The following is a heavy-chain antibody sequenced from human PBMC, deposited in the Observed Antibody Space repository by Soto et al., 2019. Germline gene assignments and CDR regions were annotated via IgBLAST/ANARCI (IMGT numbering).Heavy chain of an antibody. CDR3: ARIGYCISTSCYHVYYGMDV. CDR1: GYTFTSYA. J-gene: IGHJ6*02. V-gene: IGHV1-3*01. Sequence: ASVKVSCKASGYTFTSYAMHWVRQAPGQRLEWMGWINAGNGNTKYSQKFQGRVTITRDTSASTAYMELSSLRSEDTAVYYCARIGYCISTSCYHVYYGMDVWGQGTTVTVSS. D-gene: IGHD2-2*01. CDR2: INAGNGNT.